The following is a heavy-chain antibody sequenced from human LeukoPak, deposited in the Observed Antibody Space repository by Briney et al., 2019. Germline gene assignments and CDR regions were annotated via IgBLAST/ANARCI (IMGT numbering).Heavy chain of an antibody. CDR2: FDPEDGET. CDR3: AREGRYSYGYDAFDI. CDR1: GYTLTELS. V-gene: IGHV1-24*01. D-gene: IGHD5-18*01. J-gene: IGHJ3*02. Sequence: ASVKVSCKVSGYTLTELSMHRVRQAPGKGLEWMGGFDPEDGETIYAQKFQGRVTMTEDTSTDTAYMELSSLRAEDTAVYYCAREGRYSYGYDAFDIWGQGTMVTVSS.